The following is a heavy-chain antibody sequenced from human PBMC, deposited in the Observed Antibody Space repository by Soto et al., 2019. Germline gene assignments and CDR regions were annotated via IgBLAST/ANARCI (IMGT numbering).Heavy chain of an antibody. CDR1: GYTFTSYA. D-gene: IGHD6-13*01. CDR3: ARVGAAAGPYYFDY. J-gene: IGHJ4*02. Sequence: ASVKVSCKASGYTFTSYAMHWVRQAPRQRLEWMGWINAGNGNTKYSQKFQGRVTITRDTSASTAYMELSSLRSEDTAVYYCARVGAAAGPYYFDYWGQGTLVTVSS. CDR2: INAGNGNT. V-gene: IGHV1-3*01.